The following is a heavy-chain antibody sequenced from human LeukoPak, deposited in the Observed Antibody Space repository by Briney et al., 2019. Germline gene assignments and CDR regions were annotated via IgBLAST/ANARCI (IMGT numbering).Heavy chain of an antibody. CDR3: ARQPDY. Sequence: GGSLRLSCAASGFTFSTYSMIWVRQAPGKGLVWVSHINSDGSRTNYAASVKGRFTISRDNAKNTLYLQMNSLRAEDTAVYYCARQPDYWGQGTLVTVSS. CDR2: INSDGSRT. CDR1: GFTFSTYS. D-gene: IGHD1-14*01. V-gene: IGHV3-74*01. J-gene: IGHJ4*02.